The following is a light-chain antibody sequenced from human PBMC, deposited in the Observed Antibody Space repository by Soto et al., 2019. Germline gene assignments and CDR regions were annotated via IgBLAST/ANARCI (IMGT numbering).Light chain of an antibody. V-gene: IGLV1-47*01. CDR2: RNN. CDR1: SSNIGSNY. Sequence: QSVLTQPPSASGTPGQRVTISCSGSSSNIGSNYVYWYQQLPGTAPKLLIYRNNQRPSGVPDRFSGSKSGTAASLAVSGLRSDDEADYYCAAWDDSLGGVVFGGGTKLTVL. CDR3: AAWDDSLGGVV. J-gene: IGLJ2*01.